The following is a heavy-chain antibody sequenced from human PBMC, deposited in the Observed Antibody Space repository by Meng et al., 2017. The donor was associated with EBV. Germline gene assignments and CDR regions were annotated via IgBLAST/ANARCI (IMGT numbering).Heavy chain of an antibody. V-gene: IGHV1-3*01. D-gene: IGHD2-21*01. J-gene: IGHJ4*02. CDR1: GYAFASYI. CDR3: VRGPPVGVPGPGDY. Sequence: VPRVQSGAGVKNPGSSVKGSCKASGYAFASYILHWVRQAPGQRLEWMGWINVGVGYTKYSQKFQGRVTISSDTSATTGYMELSSLRSEDTDVYYCVRGPPVGVPGPGDYWGQGTLVTVSS. CDR2: INVGVGYT.